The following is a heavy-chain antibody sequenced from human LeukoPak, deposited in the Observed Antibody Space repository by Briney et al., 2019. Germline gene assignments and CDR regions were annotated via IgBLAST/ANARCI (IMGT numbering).Heavy chain of an antibody. Sequence: GGSLRLSCAASGFNVSSNYMSWVRQAPGKGLEWVSVIYRNGYTYYAASVKGRFTISRDTSKNTLFLQMNSLRAEDTAVYYCASAFYDSRDYWGQGTLVTVSS. D-gene: IGHD3-22*01. V-gene: IGHV3-53*01. CDR3: ASAFYDSRDY. CDR1: GFNVSSNY. CDR2: IYRNGYT. J-gene: IGHJ4*02.